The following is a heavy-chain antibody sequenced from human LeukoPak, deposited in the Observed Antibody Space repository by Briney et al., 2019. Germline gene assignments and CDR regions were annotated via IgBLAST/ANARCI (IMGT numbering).Heavy chain of an antibody. CDR2: ISGSGGST. V-gene: IGHV3-23*01. CDR1: GFTFSSYA. J-gene: IGHJ4*02. CDR3: ARLTGVLWFGELKTFFDY. Sequence: GGSLRLSCAASGFTFSSYAMSWVRQAPGKGLEWVSAISGSGGSTYYADSVKGRFTISRDNAKNSLYLQMNSLRAEDTAVYYCARLTGVLWFGELKTFFDYWGQGTLVTVSS. D-gene: IGHD3-10*01.